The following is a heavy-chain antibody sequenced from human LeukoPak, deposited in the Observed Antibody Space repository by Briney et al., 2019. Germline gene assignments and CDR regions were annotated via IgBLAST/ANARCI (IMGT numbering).Heavy chain of an antibody. CDR1: GFTLSSYS. Sequence: GGSLRLSCAASGFTLSSYSMNWVRQAPGKGLEWVSSISSSSSYIYYADSVKGRFTISRDNAKNSLYLQMNSLRAEDTAVYYCARDSQDYGDYRDAFDIWGQGTMVTVSS. CDR2: ISSSSSYI. J-gene: IGHJ3*02. CDR3: ARDSQDYGDYRDAFDI. V-gene: IGHV3-21*01. D-gene: IGHD4-17*01.